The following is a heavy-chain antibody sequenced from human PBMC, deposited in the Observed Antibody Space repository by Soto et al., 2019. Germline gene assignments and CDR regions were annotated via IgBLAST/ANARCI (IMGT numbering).Heavy chain of an antibody. V-gene: IGHV4-39*01. D-gene: IGHD6-19*01. J-gene: IGHJ4*02. CDR3: ARSRIAVAGTPYYFDY. CDR2: IYYSGST. CDR1: GGSISSSSYY. Sequence: SETLSLTCTVSGGSISSSSYYWGWIRQPPGKGLEWIGSIYYSGSTYYNPSLKSRVTISVDTSKNQFSLKLSSVTAADTAVYYCARSRIAVAGTPYYFDYWGQGTLVTVSS.